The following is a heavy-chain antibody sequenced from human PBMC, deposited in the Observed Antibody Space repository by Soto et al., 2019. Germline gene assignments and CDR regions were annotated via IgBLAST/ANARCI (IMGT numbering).Heavy chain of an antibody. CDR3: VREDGVVGASSAVDS. CDR2: ITGRSNYK. Sequence: EVQLVESGGGLVAPGGSLRLSCVASGFALTTYTMNWVRQAPGTGLEWVSSITGRSNYKYYSDSVKGRFTVPRDNAQNCLFLQMSRLGPEDTAVYYCVREDGVVGASSAVDSWGQGTLVTVST. CDR1: GFALTTYT. D-gene: IGHD1-26*01. J-gene: IGHJ4*02. V-gene: IGHV3-21*02.